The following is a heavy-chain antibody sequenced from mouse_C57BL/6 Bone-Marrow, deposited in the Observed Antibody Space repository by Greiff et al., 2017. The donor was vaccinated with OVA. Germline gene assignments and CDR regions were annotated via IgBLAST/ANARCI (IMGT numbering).Heavy chain of an antibody. V-gene: IGHV1-81*01. CDR2: IYPRSGNT. J-gene: IGHJ2*01. CDR1: GYTFTSYG. Sequence: VQGVESGAELARPGASVKLSCKASGYTFTSYGISWVKQRTGQGLEWIGEIYPRSGNTYYNEKFKGKATLTADKSSSTAYMQLSSLTSEDSAVYFCARWGTGNYFDYWGQGTTLTVSS. D-gene: IGHD4-1*01. CDR3: ARWGTGNYFDY.